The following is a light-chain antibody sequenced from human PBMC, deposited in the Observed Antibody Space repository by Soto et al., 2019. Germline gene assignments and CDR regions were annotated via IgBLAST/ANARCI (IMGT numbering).Light chain of an antibody. J-gene: IGKJ4*01. V-gene: IGKV4-1*01. CDR2: WAS. CDR3: QQYYSTPLN. Sequence: DIVMTQAPDSLAVSLGERATINCKSSQSVLYSSNTKNYLVWYQQKPGQPPKMLIYWASTRESGVPDRFSGSGSGTDFTLTISSLQAEDVAVYYCQQYYSTPLNFGGGTKVEIK. CDR1: QSVLYSSNTKNY.